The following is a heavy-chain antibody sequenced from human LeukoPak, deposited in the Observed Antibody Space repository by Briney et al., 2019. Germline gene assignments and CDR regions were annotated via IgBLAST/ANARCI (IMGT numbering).Heavy chain of an antibody. CDR1: GFIFSSYG. CDR2: LRYDGTNT. CDR3: ARDPRLSSRENDY. Sequence: GGSLRLSCAASGFIFSSYGMHWVRQAPGKGLEWVAFLRYDGTNTYYADPVKGRFTISRDNSKNTLFLEMNSLRAEDTAVYYCARDPRLSSRENDYWGQGTLVTVSS. V-gene: IGHV3-30*02. J-gene: IGHJ4*02.